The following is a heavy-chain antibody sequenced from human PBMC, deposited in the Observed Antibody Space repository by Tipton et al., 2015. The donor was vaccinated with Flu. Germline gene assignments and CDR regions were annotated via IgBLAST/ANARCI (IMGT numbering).Heavy chain of an antibody. CDR1: GFTVSSNY. Sequence: SLRLSCAASGFTVSSNYMSWVRQAPGKGLEWVSVIYSGGSTYYADSVKGRFTISRDNSKNTLYLQMNSLRAEDTAVYYCAREWLYYYYMDVWGKGTTVTVSS. J-gene: IGHJ6*03. CDR3: AREWLYYYYMDV. D-gene: IGHD6-19*01. V-gene: IGHV3-66*01. CDR2: IYSGGST.